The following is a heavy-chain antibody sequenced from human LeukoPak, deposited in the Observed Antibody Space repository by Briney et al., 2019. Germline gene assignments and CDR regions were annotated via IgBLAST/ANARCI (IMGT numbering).Heavy chain of an antibody. V-gene: IGHV3-23*01. D-gene: IGHD3-10*01. CDR3: AKAGQAGRYFDY. CDR2: ISGSGGST. CDR1: GFTFSSYA. J-gene: IGHJ4*02. Sequence: QPGGSLRLSCAASGFTFSSYAMSWVRQAPGKELEWVSAISGSGGSTYYADSVKGRFTISRDNSKNTLYLQMNSLRAEDTAVYYCAKAGQAGRYFDYWGQGTLVTVSS.